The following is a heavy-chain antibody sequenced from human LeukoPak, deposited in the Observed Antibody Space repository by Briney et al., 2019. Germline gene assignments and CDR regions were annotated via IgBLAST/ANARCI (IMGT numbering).Heavy chain of an antibody. CDR3: ARETREAGSGDHQTDSFDI. V-gene: IGHV3-74*01. J-gene: IGHJ3*02. CDR1: RFTFSDYW. Sequence: GGSLRLSCAASRFTFSDYWMHWVRQVPGKGLVWVSRINSDVSRPSYADSVKGRFTISRDNAKNTLYLQMNSLRVEDTALYYCARETREAGSGDHQTDSFDIWGQGTMVSVSS. D-gene: IGHD2-15*01. CDR2: INSDVSRP.